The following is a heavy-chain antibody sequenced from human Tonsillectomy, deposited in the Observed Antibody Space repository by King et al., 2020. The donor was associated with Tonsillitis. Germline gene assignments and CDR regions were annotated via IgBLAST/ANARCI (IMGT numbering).Heavy chain of an antibody. CDR1: GDSVSSNSAA. V-gene: IGHV6-1*01. J-gene: IGHJ4*02. CDR2: TYYRSKWYN. Sequence: VQLQQSGPGLVKPSQTLSLTCAISGDSVSSNSAAWNWIRQSPSRGLEWLGRTYYRSKWYNDYAVSVKSRITINPDTSKNQFSLQLNSVTPEDTAVYYCARDREIPPPPAGYSSKLVAFDYWGQGTLVTVSS. CDR3: ARDREIPPPPAGYSSKLVAFDY. D-gene: IGHD6-13*01.